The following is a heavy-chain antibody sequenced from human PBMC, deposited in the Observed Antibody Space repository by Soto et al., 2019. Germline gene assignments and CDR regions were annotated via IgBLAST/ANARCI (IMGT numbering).Heavy chain of an antibody. CDR2: IFSNDEK. CDR1: GFSLSNARMG. J-gene: IGHJ5*02. V-gene: IGHV2-26*01. Sequence: QVTLKESGPVLVKPTETLTLTCTVSGFSLSNARMGVSWIRQPPGKALEWLADIFSNDEKSYSTSLKSRLTNSQDTSKRQVVLTMTNMDPVNTATYYCARIMRSSIVVVPAAILGTWGQGTLVTVSS. D-gene: IGHD2-2*02. CDR3: ARIMRSSIVVVPAAILGT.